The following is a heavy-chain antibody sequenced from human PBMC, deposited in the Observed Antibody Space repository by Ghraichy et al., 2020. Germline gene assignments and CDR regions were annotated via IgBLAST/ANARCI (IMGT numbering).Heavy chain of an antibody. CDR3: AKDYYYDSSGHPIDY. Sequence: GGSLRLSCAASGFTFSSYAMSWVRQAPGKGLEWVSAISGSGGSTYYADSVKGRFTISRDNSKNTLYLQMNSLRAEDTAVYYCAKDYYYDSSGHPIDYWGQGTLVTVSS. D-gene: IGHD3-22*01. CDR1: GFTFSSYA. J-gene: IGHJ4*02. CDR2: ISGSGGST. V-gene: IGHV3-23*01.